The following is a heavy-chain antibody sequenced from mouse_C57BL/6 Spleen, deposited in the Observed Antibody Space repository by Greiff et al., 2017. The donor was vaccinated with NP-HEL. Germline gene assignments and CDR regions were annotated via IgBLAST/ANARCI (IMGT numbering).Heavy chain of an antibody. CDR1: GYAFSSSW. Sequence: QVQLQQSGPELVKPGASVKISCKASGYAFSSSWMNWVKQRPGKGLEWIGRIYPGDGDTNYNGKFKGQATLTADQSTSTAYMQLSSRSSEDTAVYSCARTGYYGPYYAMDYWGQGTSVTVSS. D-gene: IGHD1-1*02. J-gene: IGHJ4*01. CDR2: IYPGDGDT. V-gene: IGHV1-82*01. CDR3: ARTGYYGPYYAMDY.